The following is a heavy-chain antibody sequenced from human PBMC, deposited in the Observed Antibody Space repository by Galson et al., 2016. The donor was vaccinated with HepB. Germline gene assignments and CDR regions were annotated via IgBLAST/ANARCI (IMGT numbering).Heavy chain of an antibody. CDR3: VSYSFCGGVISDS. Sequence: SETLSLTCNVSGASITRSGYYWGWIRQPPGKGLEWIGTSYYSGRTFYSPSLTSRLTISLDTSKNQFSLKLNSVTAADTAIYYCVSYSFCGGVISDSWGQGTLVTVSS. J-gene: IGHJ4*02. V-gene: IGHV4-39*07. CDR1: GASITRSGYY. CDR2: SYYSGRT. D-gene: IGHD2-21*01.